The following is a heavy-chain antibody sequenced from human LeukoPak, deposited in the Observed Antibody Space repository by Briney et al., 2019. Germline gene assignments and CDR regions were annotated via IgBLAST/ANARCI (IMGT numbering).Heavy chain of an antibody. Sequence: PGRSLRLSCAASGFTFSNYGMHWVRQAPGKGLEWVAVISYDGNNKYYADSVKGRFTISRDNSKNTLYLQMNSLRAEDTAVYYCARNTPDFGELLFGGYNWFDPWGQGTLVTVSS. J-gene: IGHJ5*02. V-gene: IGHV3-30*03. CDR3: ARNTPDFGELLFGGYNWFDP. CDR1: GFTFSNYG. D-gene: IGHD3-10*01. CDR2: ISYDGNNK.